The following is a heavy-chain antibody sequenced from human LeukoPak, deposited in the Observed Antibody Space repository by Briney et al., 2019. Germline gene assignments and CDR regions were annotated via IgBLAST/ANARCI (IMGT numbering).Heavy chain of an antibody. CDR3: ARAGPDYDFWSGHDAFDI. CDR2: INHSGST. J-gene: IGHJ3*02. V-gene: IGHV4-34*01. D-gene: IGHD3-3*01. Sequence: SETLSLTCAVYGGSFSGYYWSWIRQPPGKGLEWIGEINHSGSTNYNPSLKSRVTISVDTSKNQFSLKLSSVTAADTAVYYCARAGPDYDFWSGHDAFDIWGQRTMVTVSS. CDR1: GGSFSGYY.